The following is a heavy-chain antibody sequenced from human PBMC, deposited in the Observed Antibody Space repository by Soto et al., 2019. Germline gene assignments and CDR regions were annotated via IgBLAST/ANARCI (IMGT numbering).Heavy chain of an antibody. V-gene: IGHV3-9*01. CDR2: ISWNSGSI. D-gene: IGHD3-16*02. CDR3: AKGLTFGGVIAIGLDY. CDR1: GFTFDDYA. Sequence: EVQLVESGGGLVQPGRSLRLSCAASGFTFDDYAMHWVRQAPGKGLEWVSGISWNSGSIGYAESVKGRFTISRDNAKNSLYLQMNSLRAEDTALYYCAKGLTFGGVIAIGLDYWGPGTLVTVSS. J-gene: IGHJ4*02.